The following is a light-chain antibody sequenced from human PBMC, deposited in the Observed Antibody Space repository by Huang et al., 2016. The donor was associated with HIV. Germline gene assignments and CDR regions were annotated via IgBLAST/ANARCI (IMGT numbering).Light chain of an antibody. J-gene: IGKJ3*01. CDR2: GAS. V-gene: IGKV1-39*01. CDR1: QTISTY. CDR3: QQTYTSVLT. Sequence: DIQMTQSPSSLSASFGDTVTLTCRASQTISTYLNWYQQKPGKAPDLLIYGASILQSGVPARFGGAGSGTNFTLTIRSLQPEDYATYYCQQTYTSVLTFGPGTTVDI.